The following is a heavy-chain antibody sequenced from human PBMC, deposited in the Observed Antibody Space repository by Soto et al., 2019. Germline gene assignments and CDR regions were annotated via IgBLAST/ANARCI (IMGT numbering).Heavy chain of an antibody. CDR1: GFTVSSNY. D-gene: IGHD2-15*01. CDR3: AIEGFGKSPGPYDY. Sequence: GGSLRLSCAASGFTVSSNYMSWVRQAPGKGLEWVSVIYSGGSTYYADSVKGRFTISRHNSKNTLYLQMNSLRAEDTAVYYCAIEGFGKSPGPYDYWGQGSLDTGSP. J-gene: IGHJ4*02. V-gene: IGHV3-53*04. CDR2: IYSGGST.